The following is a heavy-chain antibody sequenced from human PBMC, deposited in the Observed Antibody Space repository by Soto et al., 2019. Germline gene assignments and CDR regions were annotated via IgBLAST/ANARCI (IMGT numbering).Heavy chain of an antibody. CDR1: GGSFSGYY. CDR2: INHSGST. Sequence: QVQLQQWGAGLLKPSETLSLTCAVYGGSFSGYYWSWIRQPPGKGLEWIGEINHSGSTNYNPSLKRRVTISVDTSKNQFSLKLSSVTAADTAVYYCARMKGTSLAYYYYGMDVWGQGTTVTVSS. CDR3: ARMKGTSLAYYYYGMDV. V-gene: IGHV4-34*01. D-gene: IGHD1-1*01. J-gene: IGHJ6*02.